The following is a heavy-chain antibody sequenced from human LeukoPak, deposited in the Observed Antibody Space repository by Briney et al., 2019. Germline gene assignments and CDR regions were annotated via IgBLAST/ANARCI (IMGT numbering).Heavy chain of an antibody. J-gene: IGHJ4*02. Sequence: PGGSLRLSCTASGFTFGDYAMSWFRQAPGKGLEWVGFIRSKAYGGTTEYAASVKGRFTISRDDSKSIAYLQMNSLKTEDTAVYYCTRLDIVVVVAAMAESFDYWGQGTLVTVSS. CDR3: TRLDIVVVVAAMAESFDY. CDR2: IRSKAYGGTT. D-gene: IGHD2-15*01. CDR1: GFTFGDYA. V-gene: IGHV3-49*03.